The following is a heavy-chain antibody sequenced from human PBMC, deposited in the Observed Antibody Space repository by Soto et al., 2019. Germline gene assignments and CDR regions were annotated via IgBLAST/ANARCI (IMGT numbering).Heavy chain of an antibody. CDR1: GFTFSSYA. V-gene: IGHV3-23*01. CDR2: ISGSGGST. Sequence: GESLKISCAASGFTFSSYAMSWVRQAPGKGLEWVSAISGSGGSTYYADSVKGRFTISRDNSKNTLYLQMNSLRAEDTAVYYCAKDMVIKSSGWYGESDDAFDIWGQGTMVTVSS. D-gene: IGHD6-19*01. CDR3: AKDMVIKSSGWYGESDDAFDI. J-gene: IGHJ3*02.